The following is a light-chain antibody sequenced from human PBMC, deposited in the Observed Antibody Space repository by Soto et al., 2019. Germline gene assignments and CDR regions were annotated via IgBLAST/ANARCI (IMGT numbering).Light chain of an antibody. CDR2: DAS. V-gene: IGKV1-5*01. CDR1: QSISSW. CDR3: QQYNSYQFT. J-gene: IGKJ3*01. Sequence: DIQMTQSPSTLSASVGDRVTITCRASQSISSWLAWYQQKPGKAPKLLIYDASSLECGVPSRFSGSGSGTEFTLTISSLQPHDFATYYCQQYNSYQFTFGPGTKVDIK.